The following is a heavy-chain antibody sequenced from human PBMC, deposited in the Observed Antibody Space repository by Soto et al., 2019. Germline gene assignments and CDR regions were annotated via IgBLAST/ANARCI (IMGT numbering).Heavy chain of an antibody. V-gene: IGHV1-69*01. CDR2: IIPIFGTA. J-gene: IGHJ6*02. CDR3: ARDQESIVVVPAAMPYAYYYYGMDV. CDR1: GGTFSSYA. D-gene: IGHD2-2*01. Sequence: QVQLVQSGAEVKKPGSSVKVSCKASGGTFSSYAISWVRQAPGQGLEWMGGIIPIFGTANYAQKFQGRVTITADESTSTAYMELSSLRSEDTAVYYCARDQESIVVVPAAMPYAYYYYGMDVWGQGTTVTVSS.